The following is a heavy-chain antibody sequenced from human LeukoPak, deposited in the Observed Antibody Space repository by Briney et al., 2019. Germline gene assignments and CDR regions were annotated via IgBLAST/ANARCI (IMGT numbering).Heavy chain of an antibody. D-gene: IGHD3-22*01. CDR3: TRGSSGY. V-gene: IGHV3-73*01. J-gene: IGHJ4*02. CDR1: GFTFSGTA. Sequence: GGSLRLSCAASGFTFSGTAMHWVRQASGKGLEWVGRIRSKANNYATAYAASVKGRFTISRDDSKNTAYLQMNSLKTEDTAVYYCTRGSSGYWGQGTLVTVSS. CDR2: IRSKANNYAT.